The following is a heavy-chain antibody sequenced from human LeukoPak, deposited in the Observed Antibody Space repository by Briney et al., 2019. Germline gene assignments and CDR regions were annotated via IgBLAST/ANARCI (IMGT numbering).Heavy chain of an antibody. CDR2: ISGSGGST. Sequence: GGSLRLSCAASGFTFSSYAMSWVRQALGKGLEWDSAISGSGGSTYYADSVKGRFTISRDNSKNTLYLQMNSLRAEDTAVYYCAKDFAFLEWSRGQGTLVTVSS. V-gene: IGHV3-23*01. J-gene: IGHJ4*02. CDR1: GFTFSSYA. D-gene: IGHD3-3*01. CDR3: AKDFAFLEWS.